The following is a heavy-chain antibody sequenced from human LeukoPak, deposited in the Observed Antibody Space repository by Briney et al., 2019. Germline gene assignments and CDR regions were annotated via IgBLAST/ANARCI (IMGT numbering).Heavy chain of an antibody. CDR3: ATHVRGGNGFDP. D-gene: IGHD4-23*01. Sequence: SETLSLTCTVFGDSVSSSNYYWAWFCQPPGKGLDWIGSLYYDGRTYYSPSLESRVTVSVDTSKNQFALKLTSVTAADTAVYYCATHVRGGNGFDPWGQGTLVTVSS. J-gene: IGHJ5*02. CDR1: GDSVSSSNYY. V-gene: IGHV4-39*01. CDR2: LYYDGRT.